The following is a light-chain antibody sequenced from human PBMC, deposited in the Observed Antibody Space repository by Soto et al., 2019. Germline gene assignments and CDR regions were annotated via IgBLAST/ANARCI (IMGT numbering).Light chain of an antibody. CDR2: DVS. J-gene: IGLJ2*01. CDR3: SSYTLSSVV. CDR1: SSDVGGYNY. Sequence: QSALTQPASVSGSPGQSITISCTGTSSDVGGYNYVSWYQQHPGKAPKLMIYDVSNRPSGVSNRFSGSKSGNTASLTISGLHAEDESYYYCSSYTLSSVVFGGGTKLTVL. V-gene: IGLV2-14*01.